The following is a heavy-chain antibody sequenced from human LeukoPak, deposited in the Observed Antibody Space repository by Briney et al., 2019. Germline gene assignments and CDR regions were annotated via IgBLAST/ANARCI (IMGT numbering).Heavy chain of an antibody. D-gene: IGHD1-7*01. CDR1: GFTFSSYW. Sequence: PGGSLRLSCAASGFTFSSYWMHWVRQAPGKGLVWVSRINSDGSSTSYADSVKGRFTISRDNAKNSLYLQMDSLRAEDTAVYYCARDGDYNWNYKSGFEYWGQGTLVTVSS. J-gene: IGHJ4*02. CDR3: ARDGDYNWNYKSGFEY. CDR2: INSDGSST. V-gene: IGHV3-74*01.